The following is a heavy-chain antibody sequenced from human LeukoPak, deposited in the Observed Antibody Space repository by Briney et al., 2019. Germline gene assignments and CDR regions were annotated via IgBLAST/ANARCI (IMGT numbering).Heavy chain of an antibody. V-gene: IGHV3-30*18. D-gene: IGHD2-8*01. CDR2: ISYDGSNT. CDR1: GFTFSTYG. Sequence: PGGSLRLSCAASGFTFSTYGMHWVRQAPGKGPEGVAVISYDGSNTYYADSVKGRFTISRDNSKNTLYLQMNGLRTEDTGVYYCAKDHHMGAAAVANGGLLINYWGQGTLVTVSS. J-gene: IGHJ4*02. CDR3: AKDHHMGAAAVANGGLLINY.